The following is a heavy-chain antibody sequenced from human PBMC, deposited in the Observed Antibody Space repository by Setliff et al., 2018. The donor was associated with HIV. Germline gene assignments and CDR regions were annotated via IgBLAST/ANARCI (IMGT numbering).Heavy chain of an antibody. V-gene: IGHV4-61*09. CDR2: IYASGST. Sequence: PSETLSLTCTVSGGSINSGSYYWNWIRQPAGKGLEWIGHIYASGSTNYNPSLSSRVTISVDTSKNQFSLKLTSVAAAYTAFYYCARVSRLHPFDPWGQGVLVTVSS. CDR1: GGSINSGSYY. J-gene: IGHJ5*02. D-gene: IGHD2-15*01. CDR3: ARVSRLHPFDP.